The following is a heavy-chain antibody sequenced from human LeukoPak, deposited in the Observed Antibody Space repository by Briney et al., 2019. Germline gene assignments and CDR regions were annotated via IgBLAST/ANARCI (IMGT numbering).Heavy chain of an antibody. J-gene: IGHJ4*02. CDR1: GFSFTGYW. CDR2: INIDASVT. V-gene: IGHV3-74*01. CDR3: ARVPVDGYSTSFDY. D-gene: IGHD2/OR15-2a*01. Sequence: GGSLRLSCAASGFSFTGYWMHWVRQAPGKGLVWISRINIDASVTTYADSVKDRFTISRDNAKKTAYLQMNSLRAEDTAVYYCARVPVDGYSTSFDYWGQGSLVTVSS.